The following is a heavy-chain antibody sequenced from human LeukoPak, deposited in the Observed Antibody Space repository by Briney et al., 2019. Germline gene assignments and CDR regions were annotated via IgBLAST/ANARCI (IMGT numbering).Heavy chain of an antibody. D-gene: IGHD1-26*01. Sequence: GGSLRLSCGASGFIFDTHDMHWVRQAPGKRLEWVAFIRSDGYHTYYADSVKGRFTITRDNSKNTLYLQMNSLRLEDMALYYCAKPSGSGVDYWGRGTRVTVSS. J-gene: IGHJ4*02. V-gene: IGHV3-30*02. CDR2: IRSDGYHT. CDR3: AKPSGSGVDY. CDR1: GFIFDTHD.